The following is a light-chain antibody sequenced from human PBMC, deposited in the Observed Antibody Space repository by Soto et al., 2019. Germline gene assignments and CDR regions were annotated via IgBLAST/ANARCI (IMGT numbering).Light chain of an antibody. J-gene: IGKJ2*01. CDR1: QSIGSN. V-gene: IGKV3-15*01. CDR2: DAS. Sequence: EIVMTQSPVTLSVSPGERVTLSCRASQSIGSNLAWYQQKHGQAPRLLIYDASTRDTTIPARFTGSGSGTEFTLTISSLQSEDFAVYYCQQYDIWPLYTFGQGTKLEIK. CDR3: QQYDIWPLYT.